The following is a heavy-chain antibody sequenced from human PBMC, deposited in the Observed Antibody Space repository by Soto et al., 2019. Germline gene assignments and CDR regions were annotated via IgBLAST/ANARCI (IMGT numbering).Heavy chain of an antibody. CDR3: ARGDHESPDYYYYGMDV. CDR2: IWYDGSNK. CDR1: GFTFSSYG. V-gene: IGHV3-33*01. Sequence: QVQLVESGGGVVQPGRSLRLSCAASGFTFSSYGMHWFRQAPGKGLEWVAVIWYDGSNKYYADSVKGRFTNSRDNSKNTLYLQMNSLRAEDTAVYYCARGDHESPDYYYYGMDVWGQGTTVTVSS. D-gene: IGHD2-2*01. J-gene: IGHJ6*02.